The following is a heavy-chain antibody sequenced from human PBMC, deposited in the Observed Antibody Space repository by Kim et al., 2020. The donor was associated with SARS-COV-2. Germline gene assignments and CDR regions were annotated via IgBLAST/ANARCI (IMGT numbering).Heavy chain of an antibody. CDR3: AKEEFMVRGVFDY. D-gene: IGHD3-10*01. V-gene: IGHV3-23*01. J-gene: IGHJ4*02. Sequence: YADSWQGQFTISRDNSKTTLYLQMNSLRAKDTAVYYCAKEEFMVRGVFDYWGQGTLVTVSS.